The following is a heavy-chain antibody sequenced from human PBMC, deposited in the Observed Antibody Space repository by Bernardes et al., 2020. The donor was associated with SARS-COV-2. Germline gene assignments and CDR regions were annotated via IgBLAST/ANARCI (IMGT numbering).Heavy chain of an antibody. CDR1: GFTFGKYS. J-gene: IGHJ3*02. V-gene: IGHV3-7*03. Sequence: GGSLRLSCTASGFTFGKYSMTWVRQAPGKGLEWVANIKQDARQANYLDSLKGRFTISRDNAKNSLFLQINRLGIEDTAVYYCARDPYNGPDIDFGYGAFDIWGQGTIVTVSS. CDR2: IKQDARQA. D-gene: IGHD2-8*01. CDR3: ARDPYNGPDIDFGYGAFDI.